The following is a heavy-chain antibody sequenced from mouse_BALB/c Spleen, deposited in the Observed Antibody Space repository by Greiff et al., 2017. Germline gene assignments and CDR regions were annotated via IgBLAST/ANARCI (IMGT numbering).Heavy chain of an antibody. CDR3: ARKGFTTARWYFDV. CDR1: GFTFSSYA. V-gene: IGHV5-6-5*01. D-gene: IGHD1-2*01. CDR2: ISSGGST. J-gene: IGHJ1*01. Sequence: DVKVEESGGGLVKPGGSLKLSCAASGFTFSSYAMSWVRQTPEKRLEWVASISSGGSTYYQDSVKGRFTISRDNARNILYLQMSSLRSEDTAMYYCARKGFTTARWYFDVWGAGTTVTVSS.